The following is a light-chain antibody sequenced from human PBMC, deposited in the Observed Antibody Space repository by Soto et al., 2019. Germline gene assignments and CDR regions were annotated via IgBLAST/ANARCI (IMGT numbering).Light chain of an antibody. J-gene: IGKJ1*01. CDR3: QQYNNWWK. CDR2: GAS. CDR1: QSVSSN. Sequence: EIVMTQSPATLSVSPGERATLSCRASQSVSSNLAWYQQKPGQAPRLLIYGASTRATGIPARFSGSGSGTEFTLTLSSLQSEDFAVYYCQQYNNWWKFGQGTKVDIK. V-gene: IGKV3-15*01.